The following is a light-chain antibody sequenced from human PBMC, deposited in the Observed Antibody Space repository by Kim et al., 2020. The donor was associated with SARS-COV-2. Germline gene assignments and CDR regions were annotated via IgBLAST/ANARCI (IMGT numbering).Light chain of an antibody. V-gene: IGKV3-15*01. CDR2: GAS. CDR1: QSVSSN. Sequence: EIVMTQSPATLSVSPGERATLSCRASQSVSSNLAWYQQKPGQAPRLLIYGASTRATGIPARFSGSGSGTEFTLTISSLQSEDFAVYYCQQYNNRRKTFGQGTKVDIK. CDR3: QQYNNRRKT. J-gene: IGKJ1*01.